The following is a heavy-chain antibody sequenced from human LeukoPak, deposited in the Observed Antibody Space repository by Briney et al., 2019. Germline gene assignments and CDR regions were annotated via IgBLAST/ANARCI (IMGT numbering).Heavy chain of an antibody. D-gene: IGHD1-26*01. V-gene: IGHV3-53*01. CDR1: GFTVSSNY. Sequence: GGSLRLSCAASGFTVSSNYMSWVRQAPGKGLEWVSVIYSGGSTYYADSVKGRFTISRDNSKNTLYLQMNSLRAEDTAVYYCARGVGSGSRLRAGDYWGQGALVTVSS. CDR3: ARGVGSGSRLRAGDY. CDR2: IYSGGST. J-gene: IGHJ4*02.